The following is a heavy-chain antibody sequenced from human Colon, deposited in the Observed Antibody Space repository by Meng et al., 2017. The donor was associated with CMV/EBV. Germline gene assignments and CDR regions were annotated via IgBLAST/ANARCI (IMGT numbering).Heavy chain of an antibody. CDR3: ARDYCSSTSCSEIDY. CDR1: GGSISSSSYY. D-gene: IGHD2-2*01. Sequence: GSLRLSCTVSGGSISSSSYYWGWIRQPPGKGLEWIGSIYHSGTTYYSPSLKSRVTISVDTSKNQFSLKLSSVTAADTAVYYCARDYCSSTSCSEIDYWGQGTLVTVSS. V-gene: IGHV4-39*07. CDR2: IYHSGTT. J-gene: IGHJ4*02.